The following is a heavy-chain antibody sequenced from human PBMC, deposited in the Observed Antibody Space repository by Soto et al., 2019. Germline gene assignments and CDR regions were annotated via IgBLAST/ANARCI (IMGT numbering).Heavy chain of an antibody. CDR1: GFTFDDHA. V-gene: IGHV3-9*01. CDR2: ISWNSGSI. CDR3: AKGPLYYYYYMDV. J-gene: IGHJ6*03. Sequence: EVQLVESGGGLVQPGRSLRLSCAASGFTFDDHAMHWVRQAPGKGLEWVSGISWNSGSIGYADSVKCRFTISRDNAKNSLYLLMNSLRAEDTALYYCAKGPLYYYYYMDVWGKGTTVTVSS.